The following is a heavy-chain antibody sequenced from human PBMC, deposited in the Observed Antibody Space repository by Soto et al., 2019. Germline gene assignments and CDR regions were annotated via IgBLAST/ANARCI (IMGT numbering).Heavy chain of an antibody. D-gene: IGHD2-15*01. CDR2: IYYSGST. CDR3: ARRSAATTYYYYGMDV. Sequence: SETLSLTCTVSGGSIGSGGYYWSWIRQHPGKGLEWIGYIYYSGSTYYNPSLKSRVTISVDTSKNQFSLKLSSVTAADTAVYYCARRSAATTYYYYGMDVWGQGTTVTVSS. J-gene: IGHJ6*02. CDR1: GGSIGSGGYY. V-gene: IGHV4-31*03.